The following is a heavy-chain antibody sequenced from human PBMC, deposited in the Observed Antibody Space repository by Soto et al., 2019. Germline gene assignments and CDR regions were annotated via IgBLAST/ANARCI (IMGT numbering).Heavy chain of an antibody. CDR2: ISSTTNYI. J-gene: IGHJ4*01. Sequence: PGGSLRLSCAASGFTFTRYSMNWVRQAPGKGLEWVSSISSTTNYIYYGDSMKGRFTISRDNGKNSLYLEIHSLRAEDTAVYYWARESEDLTSSFDVWGQGTLVTVSS. D-gene: IGHD2-21*01. CDR3: ARESEDLTSSFDV. CDR1: GFTFTRYS. V-gene: IGHV3-21*06.